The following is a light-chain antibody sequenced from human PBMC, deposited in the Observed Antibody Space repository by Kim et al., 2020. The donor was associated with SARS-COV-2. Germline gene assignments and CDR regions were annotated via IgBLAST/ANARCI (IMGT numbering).Light chain of an antibody. V-gene: IGKV1-5*01. CDR2: ESS. CDR1: QSINNW. CDR3: HQYNSFPYT. Sequence: ASIGDRVTITCRASQSINNWLAWYQHKPGKAPRLLIYESSNLERGVPSRFSGSGSGTEFTLTISSLQPDDFAAYYCHQYNSFPYTFGQGTKVDIK. J-gene: IGKJ1*01.